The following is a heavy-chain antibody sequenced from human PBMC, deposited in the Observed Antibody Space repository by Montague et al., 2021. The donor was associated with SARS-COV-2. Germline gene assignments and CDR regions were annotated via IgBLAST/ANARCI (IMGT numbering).Heavy chain of an antibody. CDR3: AKDGEALAWGTFDI. CDR1: RDSISSHNYF. Sequence: SETLSLTCTVSRDSISSHNYFWAWIRQPPGMGLEWIGSADYSGLTFYNPSLESRVTISVDTSKKQFSLKVNSVTAADTAVYYCAKDGEALAWGTFDIWGQGTMVTVSS. CDR2: ADYSGLT. D-gene: IGHD3-10*01. J-gene: IGHJ3*02. V-gene: IGHV4-39*07.